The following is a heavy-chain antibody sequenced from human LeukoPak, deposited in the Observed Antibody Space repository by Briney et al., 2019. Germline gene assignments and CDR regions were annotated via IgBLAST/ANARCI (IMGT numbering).Heavy chain of an antibody. CDR3: ARDYYDSTSFDY. Sequence: GGSLRLSCAASGFTFSSYGMHWVRQAPGKGLEWVAFIRYDGSDKYYADSLKGRFTISRDNSKNTLYLQMNSLRAEDTAVYYCARDYYDSTSFDYWGQGTLVTVSS. J-gene: IGHJ4*02. CDR2: IRYDGSDK. CDR1: GFTFSSYG. D-gene: IGHD3-22*01. V-gene: IGHV3-30*02.